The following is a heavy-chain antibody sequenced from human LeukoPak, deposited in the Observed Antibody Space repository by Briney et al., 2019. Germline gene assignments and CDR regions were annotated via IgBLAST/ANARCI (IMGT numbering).Heavy chain of an antibody. Sequence: GGSLRLSCAASGFTFSSYAMSWVRQAPGKGLEWVSGIRGTGDSTYYADSVKGRFTISRDNSKSKLYLQVNSLRAEDTAIYYCARDPIGDNWFDPWGQGTLVTVSS. D-gene: IGHD1-26*01. V-gene: IGHV3-23*01. CDR3: ARDPIGDNWFDP. CDR2: IRGTGDST. J-gene: IGHJ5*02. CDR1: GFTFSSYA.